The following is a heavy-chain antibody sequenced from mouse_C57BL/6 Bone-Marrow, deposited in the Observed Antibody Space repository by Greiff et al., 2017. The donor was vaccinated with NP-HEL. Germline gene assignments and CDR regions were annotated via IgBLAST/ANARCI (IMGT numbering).Heavy chain of an antibody. D-gene: IGHD1-1*01. V-gene: IGHV5-17*01. CDR3: ARGLTTVDYYAMDY. J-gene: IGHJ4*01. CDR2: ISSGSSTI. Sequence: DVKLVESGGGLVKPGGSLKLSCAASGFTFSDYGMHWVRQAPEKGLEWVAYISSGSSTIYYADTVKGRFTISIDNAKNTLFLQMTSLRSEDTAMYYCARGLTTVDYYAMDYWGQGTSVTVSS. CDR1: GFTFSDYG.